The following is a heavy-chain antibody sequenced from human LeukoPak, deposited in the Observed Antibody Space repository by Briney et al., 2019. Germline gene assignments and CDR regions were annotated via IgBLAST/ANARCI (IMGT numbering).Heavy chain of an antibody. V-gene: IGHV4-39*07. CDR3: ARVKLIASTWELRNRRLYYFDY. CDR1: GGSISSSSYY. J-gene: IGHJ4*02. D-gene: IGHD1-26*01. Sequence: PSETLSLTCTVSGGSISSSSYYWGWIRQPPGKGLEWIGSIYYSGSTYYNPSLKSRVTISVDTSKNQFSLKLSSVTAADTAVYYCARVKLIASTWELRNRRLYYFDYWGQGTLVTVSS. CDR2: IYYSGST.